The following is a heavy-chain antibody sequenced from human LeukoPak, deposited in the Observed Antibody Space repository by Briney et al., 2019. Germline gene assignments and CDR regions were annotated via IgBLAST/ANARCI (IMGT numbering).Heavy chain of an antibody. V-gene: IGHV3-53*01. CDR2: IYSDGTT. J-gene: IGHJ6*03. CDR3: ARAPGRRYYMDV. CDR1: GFTVSGNY. Sequence: PSGGSLRLSCAALGFTVSGNYMSWVRQAPGRGLEWVSVIYSDGTTYYEDSVKGRFTISRDNSKNTVSLQMNSLRAEDTAVYYCARAPGRRYYMDVWGKGTTVTISS.